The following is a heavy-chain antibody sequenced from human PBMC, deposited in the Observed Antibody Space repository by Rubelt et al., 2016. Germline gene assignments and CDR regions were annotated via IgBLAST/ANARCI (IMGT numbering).Heavy chain of an antibody. CDR3: AALVGYCRSTNCFDN. J-gene: IGHJ4*02. V-gene: IGHV3-23*04. CDR1: GFTFSDHY. D-gene: IGHD2-2*01. CDR2: ISGSAAGT. Sequence: EVQLVESGGGLVQPGGSLRLSCAASGFTFSDHYMGWVRQAPGKGLEWVSAISGSAAGTYYADSVKGRLTISRDNSKNTLYLQMNRRRAEDTAVYYCAALVGYCRSTNCFDNWGQGSLDTVSS.